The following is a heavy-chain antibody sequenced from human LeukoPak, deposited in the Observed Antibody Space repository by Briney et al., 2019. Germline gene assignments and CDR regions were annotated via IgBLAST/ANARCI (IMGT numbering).Heavy chain of an antibody. J-gene: IGHJ4*02. CDR3: ARDPLDSGWYEYFFDS. D-gene: IGHD6-19*01. Sequence: ASVKVLCKASGYTFTGYYLHWVRQAPGQGLEWMGWINPKSGGTNSAQKFQGRVTMTTDTSISTVYMELSSLISDDTAVYYCARDPLDSGWYEYFFDSWGQGTLVTVSS. CDR2: INPKSGGT. V-gene: IGHV1-2*02. CDR1: GYTFTGYY.